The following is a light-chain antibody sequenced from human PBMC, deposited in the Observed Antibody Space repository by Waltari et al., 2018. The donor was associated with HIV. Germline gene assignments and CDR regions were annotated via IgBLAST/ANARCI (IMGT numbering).Light chain of an antibody. Sequence: DIVLPQSPDSLAVSLGERATIKRKSNQSVLSPNKKKYLTWDQQKPGQPPKLLIYWASTRESGVPDRFGGSGSGTDFTLTISSLQAEDVAVYYCQQYYTTPVTFGGGTKVEI. J-gene: IGKJ4*01. CDR1: QSVLSPNKKKY. V-gene: IGKV4-1*01. CDR2: WAS. CDR3: QQYYTTPVT.